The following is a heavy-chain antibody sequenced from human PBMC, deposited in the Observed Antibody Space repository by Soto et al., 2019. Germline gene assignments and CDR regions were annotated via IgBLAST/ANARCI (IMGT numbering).Heavy chain of an antibody. Sequence: PSETVSLTCTVSGGSISSSSYYWGWIRQPPGKGLEWIGSIYYSGSTYYNPSLKSRVTISVDTSKNQFSLKLSSVTAADTAVYYCARHRGSGWETYYFDYWGQGILVTVSS. J-gene: IGHJ4*02. D-gene: IGHD6-19*01. CDR2: IYYSGST. CDR1: GGSISSSSYY. CDR3: ARHRGSGWETYYFDY. V-gene: IGHV4-39*01.